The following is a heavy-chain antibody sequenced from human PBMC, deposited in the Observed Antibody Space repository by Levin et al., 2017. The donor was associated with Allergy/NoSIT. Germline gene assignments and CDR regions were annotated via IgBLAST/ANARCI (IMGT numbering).Heavy chain of an antibody. V-gene: IGHV1-2*02. CDR3: ARVEDTAMVGYYGMDV. CDR2: INPNSGGT. D-gene: IGHD5-18*01. J-gene: IGHJ6*02. CDR1: GNTFIGYY. Sequence: PGESLKISCKASGNTFIGYYMHWVRQAPGQGLEWMGWINPNSGGTNYVQKFQGRVTMTRDTSITTAYMELSRLRSDDTAVYYCARVEDTAMVGYYGMDVWGQGTTVTVSS.